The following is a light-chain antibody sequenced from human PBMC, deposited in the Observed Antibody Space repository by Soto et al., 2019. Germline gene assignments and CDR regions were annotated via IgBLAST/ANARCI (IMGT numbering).Light chain of an antibody. V-gene: IGLV1-51*01. Sequence: QSVLTQPPSVSAAPGQEVTISCSGTSSNIGNNYVSWYQQLPGTAPKLLIYDNNKRPSGIPDRFSGSKSGTSATLGITGLQTGDEADYYCGTWDSSLSGGVFGTGTKVT. J-gene: IGLJ1*01. CDR2: DNN. CDR3: GTWDSSLSGGV. CDR1: SSNIGNNY.